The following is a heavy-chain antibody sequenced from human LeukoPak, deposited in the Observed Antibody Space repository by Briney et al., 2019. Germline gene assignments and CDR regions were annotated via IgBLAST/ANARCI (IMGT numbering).Heavy chain of an antibody. Sequence: PSETLSLTCTVSGGSVNSDSYYWGWIRQPPGKGLEWIGSGYYTGNTYYNPSLKSRVTVSVDTSKNQFSLRLSSVTAADTAVYYCAREGAFQPLTPLFDYWGQGTLVTVSS. J-gene: IGHJ4*02. CDR3: AREGAFQPLTPLFDY. CDR2: GYYTGNT. V-gene: IGHV4-39*02. D-gene: IGHD3-3*02. CDR1: GGSVNSDSYY.